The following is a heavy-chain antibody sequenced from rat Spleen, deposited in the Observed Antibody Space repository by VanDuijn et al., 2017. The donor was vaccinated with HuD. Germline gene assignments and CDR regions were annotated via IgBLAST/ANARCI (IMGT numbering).Heavy chain of an antibody. J-gene: IGHJ2*01. CDR1: GFTFSNYG. V-gene: IGHV5-29*01. CDR3: EIRHFGYTGYFDY. Sequence: EVQLVESGGGLVQPGRSLKLSCAASGFTFSNYGMAWVRQAPTKGLEWVATLSYDGTTTYYRDSVKGRFTISRDVAKSTLFLQMDSLRSEDTATYYCEIRHFGYTGYFDYWGQGVMVTVSS. CDR2: LSYDGTTT. D-gene: IGHD1-4*01.